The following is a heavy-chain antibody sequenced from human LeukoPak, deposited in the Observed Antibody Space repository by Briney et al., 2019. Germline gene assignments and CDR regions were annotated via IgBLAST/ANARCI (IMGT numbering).Heavy chain of an antibody. CDR3: ARGRRWLDY. CDR1: GGSISSTTYY. D-gene: IGHD4-23*01. Sequence: SETLSLTCSVSGGSISSTTYYWGWIRQPPGKGLEWIGEINHSGSTNYNPSLKSRVTISVDTSKNQFSLKLSSVTAADTAVYYCARGRRWLDYWGQGTLVTVSS. CDR2: INHSGST. V-gene: IGHV4-39*07. J-gene: IGHJ4*02.